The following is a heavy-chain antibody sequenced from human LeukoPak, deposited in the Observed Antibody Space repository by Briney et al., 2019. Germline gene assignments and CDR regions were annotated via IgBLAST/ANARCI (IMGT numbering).Heavy chain of an antibody. J-gene: IGHJ6*02. V-gene: IGHV3-74*01. Sequence: GGSLRLSCAASGFTFSSYWMHWVRQAPGKGLVWVSRINSDGSSTSYADSVKGRFTISRDNAKNTLYLQMNSLRAEDTAVYYCARDGLRYSYGGYYYGMDVWGQGTTVTVSS. D-gene: IGHD5-18*01. CDR1: GFTFSSYW. CDR3: ARDGLRYSYGGYYYGMDV. CDR2: INSDGSST.